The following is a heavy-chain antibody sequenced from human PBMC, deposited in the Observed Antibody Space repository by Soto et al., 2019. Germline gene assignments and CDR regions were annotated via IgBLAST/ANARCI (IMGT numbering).Heavy chain of an antibody. Sequence: SETLSLTCSVSGDSISTVDYFWAWIRQPPGQALEYIGYIYKSATTYYNPSFEGRVAISLDTSKSQFSLNVTSVTAADTAVYFCARGRYCQTGRCFPNWFDSWGQGTLVTVSS. CDR3: ARGRYCQTGRCFPNWFDS. V-gene: IGHV4-30-4*01. CDR2: IYKSATT. J-gene: IGHJ5*01. D-gene: IGHD2-15*01. CDR1: GDSISTVDYF.